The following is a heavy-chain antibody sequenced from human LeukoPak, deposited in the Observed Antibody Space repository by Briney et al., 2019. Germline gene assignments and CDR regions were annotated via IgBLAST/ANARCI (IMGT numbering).Heavy chain of an antibody. V-gene: IGHV4-31*03. Sequence: SETLSLTCTVSGGSVSRGSYYWSCIRQHPGRSLGWIGYIYRSGSTFYNPSLKSRLTMSVDTSKNQSSLQLSSVTAADTAVYYCARGISSSDDLLPPSYMDVWGKGTTVTVSS. D-gene: IGHD2-15*01. CDR3: ARGISSSDDLLPPSYMDV. J-gene: IGHJ6*03. CDR2: IYRSGST. CDR1: GGSVSRGSYY.